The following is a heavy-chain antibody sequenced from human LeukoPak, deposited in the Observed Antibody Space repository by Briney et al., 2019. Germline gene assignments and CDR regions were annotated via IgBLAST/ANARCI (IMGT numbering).Heavy chain of an antibody. J-gene: IGHJ6*02. CDR3: ARGRGNQLLYFPNYYYYGMDV. CDR1: GGSFSGYY. CDR2: INHSGST. D-gene: IGHD2-2*02. V-gene: IGHV4-34*01. Sequence: TSETLSLTCAVYGGSFSGYYWSWIRQPPGKGLEWIGEINHSGSTNYNPSLKSRVTISVDTSKNQFSLELSSVTAADTAVYYCARGRGNQLLYFPNYYYYGMDVWGQGTTVTVSS.